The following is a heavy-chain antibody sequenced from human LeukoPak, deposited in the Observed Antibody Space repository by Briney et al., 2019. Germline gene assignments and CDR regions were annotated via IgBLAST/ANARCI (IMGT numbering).Heavy chain of an antibody. J-gene: IGHJ6*03. D-gene: IGHD4-11*01. CDR1: GFSFSDYT. V-gene: IGHV3-30*01. CDR2: ISDGGANT. Sequence: GGSLRLSCAASGFSFSDYTFPWVREAPGNGLEWLAVISDGGANTYYANSVKGRFTVSRDNSKNTLYLQMTSLRAEDTAVYFCAREVNYFFYLDVWGTGTTVAVS. CDR3: AREVNYFFYLDV.